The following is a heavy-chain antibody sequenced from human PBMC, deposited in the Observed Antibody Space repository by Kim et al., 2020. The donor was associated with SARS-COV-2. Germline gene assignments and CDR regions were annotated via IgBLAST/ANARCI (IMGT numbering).Heavy chain of an antibody. J-gene: IGHJ3*02. CDR2: YN. Sequence: YNDNAVSVKSRITINPDTSKNQFSLQLNSATPEDSAVYYCARRITRNAFDIWGQGTMVTVSS. D-gene: IGHD3-16*01. CDR3: ARRITRNAFDI. V-gene: IGHV6-1*01.